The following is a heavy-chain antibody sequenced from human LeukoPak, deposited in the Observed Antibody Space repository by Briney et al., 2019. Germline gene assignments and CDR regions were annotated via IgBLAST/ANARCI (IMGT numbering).Heavy chain of an antibody. CDR3: AKANVKYCSGGSCFDAFDI. J-gene: IGHJ3*02. D-gene: IGHD2-15*01. V-gene: IGHV3-23*01. CDR2: ISHSGGTT. CDR1: GFTFDDYA. Sequence: GGSLRLSCAASGFTFDDYAMSWVRQAPGKGPEWVSAISHSGGTTHYADSVKGRFTITRDNSKNTLYLQMNSLRAEDTAVYYCAKANVKYCSGGSCFDAFDIWGQGTMVTVSS.